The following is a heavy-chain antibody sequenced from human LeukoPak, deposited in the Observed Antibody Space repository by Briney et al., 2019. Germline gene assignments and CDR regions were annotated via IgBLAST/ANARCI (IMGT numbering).Heavy chain of an antibody. V-gene: IGHV1-69*13. CDR3: ARGLDMDV. CDR2: IIPIFGTA. CDR1: GYTFTTLD. J-gene: IGHJ6*03. Sequence: ASVKVSCKASGYTFTTLDINWVRQAPGQGLEWMGGIIPIFGTANYAQKFQGRVTITADESTSTASMELSSLRSEDTAVYYCARGLDMDVWGKGTTVTVSS.